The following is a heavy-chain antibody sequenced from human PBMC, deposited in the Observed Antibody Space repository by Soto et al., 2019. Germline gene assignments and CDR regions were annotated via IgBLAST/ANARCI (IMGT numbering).Heavy chain of an antibody. J-gene: IGHJ5*02. Sequence: QITLKESGPLLVKPTQTLTLTCTLSGISLSTRGVGVGWIRQPPGKALEWLAVIYWDDDKRYSPSLKSRLTITKDTSRNQVVLTITNMDPVDTATYYCAHRQPEPPGRGNGPFDPWGQGTLVTVSS. D-gene: IGHD1-1*01. CDR1: GISLSTRGVG. CDR3: AHRQPEPPGRGNGPFDP. V-gene: IGHV2-5*02. CDR2: IYWDDDK.